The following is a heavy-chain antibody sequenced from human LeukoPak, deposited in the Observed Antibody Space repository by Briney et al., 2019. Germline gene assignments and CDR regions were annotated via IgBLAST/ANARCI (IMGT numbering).Heavy chain of an antibody. Sequence: PSETLSLTYAVYGGSFSGYYRSWIRQPPGKGLEWIGEINHSGSTNYNPSLKSRVTISVDTSKHQFSLKLSSVTAADTAVYYCARRRRYYYDSSGVRASYNRFDPWGQGTLVTVSS. CDR1: GGSFSGYY. J-gene: IGHJ5*02. CDR3: ARRRRYYYDSSGVRASYNRFDP. V-gene: IGHV4-34*01. CDR2: INHSGST. D-gene: IGHD3-22*01.